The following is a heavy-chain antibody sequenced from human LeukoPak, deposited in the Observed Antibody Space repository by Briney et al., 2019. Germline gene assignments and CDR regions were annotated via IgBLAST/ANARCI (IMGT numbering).Heavy chain of an antibody. CDR1: GFTFSTDA. Sequence: PGGSLRLSCAASGFTFSTDAMNWVRQAPGKGLEWVSAISGSGGSTYYADSVKGRFTVSRDNSKSTLYLQMNSLRAEDTAVYYCAKRYSGSDHWGYFDCWGQGTLVTVSS. D-gene: IGHD5-12*01. CDR3: AKRYSGSDHWGYFDC. CDR2: ISGSGGST. V-gene: IGHV3-23*01. J-gene: IGHJ4*02.